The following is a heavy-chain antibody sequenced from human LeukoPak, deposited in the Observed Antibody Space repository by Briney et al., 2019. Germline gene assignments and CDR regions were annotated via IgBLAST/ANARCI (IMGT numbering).Heavy chain of an antibody. Sequence: PGGSLTLSCTASGFTFSSYGMHWLRQAPGKGLEGVAVISYDGSNKYYAGSVKGRFTISRDNSKNTLYLQVNSLRAEDTAVYYCAKGPTVTSNWFDPWGQGTLVTVSS. D-gene: IGHD4-17*01. CDR3: AKGPTVTSNWFDP. V-gene: IGHV3-30*18. J-gene: IGHJ5*02. CDR2: ISYDGSNK. CDR1: GFTFSSYG.